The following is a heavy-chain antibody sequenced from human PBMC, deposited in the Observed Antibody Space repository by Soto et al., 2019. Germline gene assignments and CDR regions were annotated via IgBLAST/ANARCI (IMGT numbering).Heavy chain of an antibody. J-gene: IGHJ6*02. D-gene: IGHD2-15*01. CDR2: ISGKNGNT. CDR1: GYTFISHG. Sequence: QVKLVQSGVEVKKPGASVKVSGKASGYTFISHGISWVRQAPGQGLEWMGWISGKNGNTNYAQKLQGRVTLTTDTSTSTAYMELRSLRSDETAVYYCARVSSSIVVVPDYGMDVWGQGTTVTVSS. V-gene: IGHV1-18*04. CDR3: ARVSSSIVVVPDYGMDV.